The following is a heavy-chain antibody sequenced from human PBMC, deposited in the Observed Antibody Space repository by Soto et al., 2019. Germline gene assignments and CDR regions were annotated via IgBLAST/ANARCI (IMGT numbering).Heavy chain of an antibody. V-gene: IGHV4-59*08. CDR2: IYYSGTT. CDR1: GGSISGLY. Sequence: SETLSLTCSVSGGSISGLYWSWVRQPPGRGLEWIGWIYYSGTTNYNPSLKSRVTISVDTSKNQFSLKLSSVTAADTAIYYCARLRHHYFMYVWGKGTTVTVSS. J-gene: IGHJ6*03. D-gene: IGHD6-25*01. CDR3: ARLRHHYFMYV.